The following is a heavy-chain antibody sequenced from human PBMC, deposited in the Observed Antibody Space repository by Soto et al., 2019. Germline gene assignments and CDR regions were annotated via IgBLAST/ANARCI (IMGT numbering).Heavy chain of an antibody. Sequence: QVQLVQSGAEVKKPGASVKISCKASGYTFTSYYMHWVRQAPGQGLEWMGIINASGGSTNYAQKLQGRVAMPRDTSTSTVYMELNSLRSEDTAVYYCARPPYPGCINAVCYPLDYWGQGTLVTVSS. CDR1: GYTFTSYY. V-gene: IGHV1-46*01. CDR3: ARPPYPGCINAVCYPLDY. J-gene: IGHJ4*02. CDR2: INASGGST. D-gene: IGHD2-8*01.